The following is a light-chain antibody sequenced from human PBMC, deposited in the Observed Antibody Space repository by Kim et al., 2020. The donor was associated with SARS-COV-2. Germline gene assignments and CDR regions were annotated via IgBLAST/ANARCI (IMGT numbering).Light chain of an antibody. CDR3: LQHNSYPIT. Sequence: ASRGERVTTTVRASQDIRNDLGWYQQSPGRAPKRLIYGASSLQSGVPSRFSGSGSGTEFTLTISSLQPEDFATYFCLQHNSYPITFGQGTRLEIK. CDR2: GAS. CDR1: QDIRND. J-gene: IGKJ5*01. V-gene: IGKV1-17*01.